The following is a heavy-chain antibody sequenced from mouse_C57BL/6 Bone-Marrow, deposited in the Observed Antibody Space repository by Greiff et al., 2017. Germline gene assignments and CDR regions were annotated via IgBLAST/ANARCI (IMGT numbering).Heavy chain of an antibody. Sequence: QVQLQQPGAELVRPGTSVKLSCKASGYTFTSYWMHWVKQRPGQGLEWIGVIDPSDSYTNYNQKFKGKATLTVDTSSSTAYMQLISLTSEDSAVYYCTINNPFDAWGQGTTLTVSS. CDR2: IDPSDSYT. D-gene: IGHD1-3*01. CDR1: GYTFTSYW. J-gene: IGHJ2*01. V-gene: IGHV1-59*01. CDR3: TINNPFDA.